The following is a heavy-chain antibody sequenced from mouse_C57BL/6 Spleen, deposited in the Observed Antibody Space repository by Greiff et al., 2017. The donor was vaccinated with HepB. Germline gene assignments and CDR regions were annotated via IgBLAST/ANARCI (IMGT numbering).Heavy chain of an antibody. Sequence: EVMLVESGEGLVKPGGSLKLSCAASGFTFSSYAMSWVRQTPEKRLEWVAYISSGGDYIYYADTVKGRFTISRDNARNTLYLQMSSLKSEDTAMYYCTRDPYGSSPFDYWGQGTTLTVSS. CDR2: ISSGGDYI. V-gene: IGHV5-9-1*02. J-gene: IGHJ2*01. CDR3: TRDPYGSSPFDY. CDR1: GFTFSSYA. D-gene: IGHD1-1*01.